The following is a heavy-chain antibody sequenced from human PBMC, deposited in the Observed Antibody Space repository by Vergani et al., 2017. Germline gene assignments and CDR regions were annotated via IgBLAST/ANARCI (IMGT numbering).Heavy chain of an antibody. V-gene: IGHV4-61*02. J-gene: IGHJ5*02. CDR3: AREPFTVTTVVPYNWFDP. CDR2: IYTSGST. CDR1: GGSISSGSYY. D-gene: IGHD4-23*01. Sequence: QVQLQESGPGLVKPSQPLSLTCTVSGGSISSGSYYWSWIRQPAGKGLEWIGRIYTSGSTNYNPSLKSRVTISVDTSKNQFSLKLSSVTAADTAVYYCAREPFTVTTVVPYNWFDPWGQGTLVTVSS.